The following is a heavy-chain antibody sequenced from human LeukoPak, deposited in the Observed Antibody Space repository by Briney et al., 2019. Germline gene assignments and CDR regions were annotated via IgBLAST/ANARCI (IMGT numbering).Heavy chain of an antibody. V-gene: IGHV4-59*08. CDR1: GASISSSF. Sequence: PSETLSLTCTVSGASISSSFWSWIRQSPGKGLEWIAYIYYTGSTQYNPSLKSRVTISVDTSKNQFSLKLSSVTAADTAVYYCARVLRGRLLFYAFDIWGQGTMVTVSS. D-gene: IGHD2-21*02. CDR3: ARVLRGRLLFYAFDI. J-gene: IGHJ3*02. CDR2: IYYTGST.